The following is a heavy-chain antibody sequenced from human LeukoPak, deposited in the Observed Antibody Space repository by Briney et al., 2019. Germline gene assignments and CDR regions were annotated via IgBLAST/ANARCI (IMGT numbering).Heavy chain of an antibody. J-gene: IGHJ4*02. CDR1: GYTFTGYY. CDR3: ARDTLWNYYGSGSYSYFDY. D-gene: IGHD3-10*01. CDR2: INPNSGGT. Sequence: ASMKVSCKASGYTFTGYYIHWVRQAPGKGLEWMGWINPNSGGTNYAQKFQGTVTMTRDTSINTAYKELSRLRSDDTAVYYCARDTLWNYYGSGSYSYFDYWGQGTLVTVSS. V-gene: IGHV1-2*02.